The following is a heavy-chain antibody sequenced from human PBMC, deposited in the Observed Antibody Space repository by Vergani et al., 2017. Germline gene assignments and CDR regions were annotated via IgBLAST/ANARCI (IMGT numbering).Heavy chain of an antibody. CDR1: GYTFTDYY. V-gene: IGHV1-2*02. CDR2: INPNKGGT. CDR3: ARDYGMDV. Sequence: QVQLVQSGAEVKKPGASVNVSCKASGYTFTDYYIHWVRQSPGQGLEWMGWINPNKGGTNYAQKFQGRVTMTRDTSISTAYVGLSRLRSDDTAVYYCARDYGMDVWGRGTTVTVSS. J-gene: IGHJ6*02.